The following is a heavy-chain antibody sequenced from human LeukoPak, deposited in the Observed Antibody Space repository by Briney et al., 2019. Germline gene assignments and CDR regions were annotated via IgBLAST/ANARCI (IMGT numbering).Heavy chain of an antibody. CDR2: LIGSGGST. V-gene: IGHV3-23*01. CDR1: GFTFNSYA. Sequence: GGPLRLSCAASGFTFNSYAMNWVRQAPGKGLGWVSGLIGSGGSTYYADSVQGRFTISRDNSKNTLYLQMNSLRAEDTAVYYCAKGRGWFYGMDVWGQGTTVTVS. D-gene: IGHD2-15*01. J-gene: IGHJ6*02. CDR3: AKGRGWFYGMDV.